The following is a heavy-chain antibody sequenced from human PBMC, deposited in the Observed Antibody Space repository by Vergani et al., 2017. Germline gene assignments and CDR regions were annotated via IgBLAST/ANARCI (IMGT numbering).Heavy chain of an antibody. J-gene: IGHJ4*02. CDR2: ISGTGGST. D-gene: IGHD6-19*01. Sequence: EVQLLESGGGLVQPGGSLRLSCAASGFTFSSYAMSWVRQAQGKGLEWVSGISGTGGSTYYADSVKGRCTISRDNSKNTLYLQMNSLRAEDTAVYYCAKDEEGIAVAGLSFDYWGQGTLVTVSS. V-gene: IGHV3-23*01. CDR1: GFTFSSYA. CDR3: AKDEEGIAVAGLSFDY.